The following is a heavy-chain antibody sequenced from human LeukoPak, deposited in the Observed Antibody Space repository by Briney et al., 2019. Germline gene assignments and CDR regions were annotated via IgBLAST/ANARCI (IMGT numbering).Heavy chain of an antibody. D-gene: IGHD7-27*01. Sequence: SETLSHTCTVSGGSISSGGYYWSWIRQHPGKGLEWIGYIYYSGSTYYNPSLKSRVTISVDTSKNQFSLKLSSVTAADTAVYYCARLNWGSITYWGQGTLVTVSS. CDR1: GGSISSGGYY. V-gene: IGHV4-31*03. CDR2: IYYSGST. CDR3: ARLNWGSITY. J-gene: IGHJ4*02.